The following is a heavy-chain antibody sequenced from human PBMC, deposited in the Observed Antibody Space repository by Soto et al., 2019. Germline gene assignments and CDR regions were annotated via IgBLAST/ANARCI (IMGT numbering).Heavy chain of an antibody. Sequence: EVQLVESGGDMVQPGRSLRLSCSASGFTFDDYGMNWVRQAPGKGLEGLSGISLGSGCTGYADSVKGRFTISRDNAKNSLYLQMNSLTVEDTALYYCAKALSGSYLFYFDSWGQGTPVTVSS. CDR1: GFTFDDYG. CDR3: AKALSGSYLFYFDS. J-gene: IGHJ4*02. D-gene: IGHD1-26*01. CDR2: ISLGSGCT. V-gene: IGHV3-9*01.